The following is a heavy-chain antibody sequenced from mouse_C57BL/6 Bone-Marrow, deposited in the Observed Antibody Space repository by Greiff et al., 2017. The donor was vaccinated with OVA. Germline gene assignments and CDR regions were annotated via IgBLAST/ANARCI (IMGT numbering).Heavy chain of an antibody. J-gene: IGHJ3*01. D-gene: IGHD2-3*01. V-gene: IGHV5-9-1*02. CDR1: GFTFSSYA. Sequence: EVKLVESGEGLVKPGGSLKLSCAASGFTFSSYAMSWVRQTPEKRLEWVAYISSGGDYIYYADTVKGRFTISRDNARNTLYLQMSSLKSEDTAMYYCTRDPSDGYYLWFAYWGQGTLVTVSA. CDR3: TRDPSDGYYLWFAY. CDR2: ISSGGDYI.